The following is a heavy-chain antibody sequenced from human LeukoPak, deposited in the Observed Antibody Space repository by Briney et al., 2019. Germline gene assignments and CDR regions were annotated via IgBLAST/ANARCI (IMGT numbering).Heavy chain of an antibody. CDR2: IHASGST. Sequence: PSETLSLTCTVSNGSISSYYWSWIRQPAGKGLEWIGRIHASGSTNYNPSLKSRVTMSVDTPKNQFSLKLSFVTAADTAIYFCARGDRAVAGAWGWFDPWGQGTLVTVSS. CDR3: ARGDRAVAGAWGWFDP. D-gene: IGHD6-19*01. V-gene: IGHV4-4*07. CDR1: NGSISSYY. J-gene: IGHJ5*02.